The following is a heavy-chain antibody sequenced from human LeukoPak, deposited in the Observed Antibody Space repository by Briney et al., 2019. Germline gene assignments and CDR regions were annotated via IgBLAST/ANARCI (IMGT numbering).Heavy chain of an antibody. D-gene: IGHD3-22*01. CDR3: ARDPDYDSSRGAFDY. CDR2: IYTSGST. V-gene: IGHV4-61*02. CDR1: GGSISSGRYY. J-gene: IGHJ4*02. Sequence: SETLSLTCTVTGGSISSGRYYWSWIRQPAGKGLEWIGRIYTSGSTNYNPSLKSRVTISVDTSKNQFSLKLSSVTAADTAVYYCARDPDYDSSRGAFDYWGQGTLVTVSS.